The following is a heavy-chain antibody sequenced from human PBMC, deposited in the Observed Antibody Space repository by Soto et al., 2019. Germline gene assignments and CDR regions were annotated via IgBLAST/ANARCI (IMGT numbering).Heavy chain of an antibody. D-gene: IGHD3-3*01. J-gene: IGHJ3*02. Sequence: QLHLVQSGAVVKKPGASVTVSCSASGYPVTAYYMHWVRQAPGRGLEWMGGINPATGAAKYTQTFQGGVTGTRDTSTSTVFMELSGLTSGDTAVFYCARGGGVGVAGSAAFDMWGQGTLVTVSS. V-gene: IGHV1-2*02. CDR1: GYPVTAYY. CDR3: ARGGGVGVAGSAAFDM. CDR2: INPATGAA.